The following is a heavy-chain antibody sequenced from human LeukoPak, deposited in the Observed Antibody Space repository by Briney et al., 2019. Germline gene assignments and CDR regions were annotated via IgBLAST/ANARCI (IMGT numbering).Heavy chain of an antibody. V-gene: IGHV3-7*04. CDR1: GFTFSSYW. CDR3: ARGLIVVDSVVY. J-gene: IGHJ4*02. D-gene: IGHD2-2*01. Sequence: GGSLRLSCAASGFTFSSYWMGWVRQAPGKRLEWVANMNIDGSEKYYADSAKGRFTISRDNARNSVYLQMNSLRAEDTAVYYCARGLIVVDSVVYWGQGTLVTVSS. CDR2: MNIDGSEK.